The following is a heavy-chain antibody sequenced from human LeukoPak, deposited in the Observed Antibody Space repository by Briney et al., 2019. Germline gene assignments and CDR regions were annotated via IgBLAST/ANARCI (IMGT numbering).Heavy chain of an antibody. CDR3: ARYGSGKNYIDPFDF. CDR1: GFTFRTHA. D-gene: IGHD3-10*01. J-gene: IGHJ4*02. CDR2: NSGGSDII. V-gene: IGHV3-48*01. Sequence: GGSLRLSCGASGFTFRTHAMNWVRQAPRKGLEWISHNSGGSDIIEYADSVKGRFTISRDNGRGSLYLQMNSLRVEDTAVYYCARYGSGKNYIDPFDFWGQGTLVAVSS.